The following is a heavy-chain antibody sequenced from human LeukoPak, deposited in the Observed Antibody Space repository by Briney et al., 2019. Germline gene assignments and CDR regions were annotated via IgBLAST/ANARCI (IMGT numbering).Heavy chain of an antibody. CDR2: IKQDGSEK. V-gene: IGHV3-7*01. CDR3: ARDRQVRGVKDAFDI. Sequence: GGSLRLSCAASGFTFIKFWMSWVRQAPGKGLEWVANIKQDGSEKYYVDSVKGRFTISRDNAKNSLYLQMNSLRAEDTAVYYCARDRQVRGVKDAFDIWGQGTMVTVSS. J-gene: IGHJ3*02. CDR1: GFTFIKFW. D-gene: IGHD3-10*01.